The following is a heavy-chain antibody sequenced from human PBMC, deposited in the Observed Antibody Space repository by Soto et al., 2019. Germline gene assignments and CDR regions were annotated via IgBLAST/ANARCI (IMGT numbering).Heavy chain of an antibody. CDR1: GDSVSSNSAA. V-gene: IGHV6-1*01. CDR2: TYCRSKWYN. CDR3: AREYYDILTGYGPAPNSLYYYMDV. J-gene: IGHJ6*03. Sequence: PSQTLSLTCAISGDSVSSNSAAWNWIRQSPSRGLEWLGRTYCRSKWYNDYAVSVKSRITINPDTSKNQFSLQLNSVTPEDTAVYYCAREYYDILTGYGPAPNSLYYYMDVWGKGTTVTVSS. D-gene: IGHD3-9*01.